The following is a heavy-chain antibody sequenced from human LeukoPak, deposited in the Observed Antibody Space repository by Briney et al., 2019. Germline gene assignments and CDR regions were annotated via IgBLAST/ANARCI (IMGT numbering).Heavy chain of an antibody. J-gene: IGHJ4*02. CDR1: GYTFTSYG. D-gene: IGHD2-2*01. CDR2: IIPILGIA. Sequence: ASVKVPCKASGYTFTSYGISWVRQAPGQGLEWMGRIIPILGIANYAQKFQGRVTITADKSTSTAYMELSSLRSEDTAVYYCARDPSPLYCSSTSCYLDYWGQGTLVTVSS. CDR3: ARDPSPLYCSSTSCYLDY. V-gene: IGHV1-69*04.